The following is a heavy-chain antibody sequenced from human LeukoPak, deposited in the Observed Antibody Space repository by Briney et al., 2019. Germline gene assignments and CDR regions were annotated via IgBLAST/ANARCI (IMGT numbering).Heavy chain of an antibody. Sequence: SETLSLTCTVSGGSISSYYWGWIRQPPGKGLEWIGSIYYSGSTYYNPSLKSRVTISVDTSKNQFSLKLSSVTAADTAVYYCARRVMVRGDDAFDIWGQGTMVTVSS. CDR2: IYYSGST. CDR1: GGSISSYY. V-gene: IGHV4-39*01. CDR3: ARRVMVRGDDAFDI. D-gene: IGHD3-10*01. J-gene: IGHJ3*02.